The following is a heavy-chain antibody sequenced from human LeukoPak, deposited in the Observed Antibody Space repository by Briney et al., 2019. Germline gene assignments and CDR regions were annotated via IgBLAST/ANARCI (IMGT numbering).Heavy chain of an antibody. CDR2: IYTSGST. Sequence: SETLSLTCTVSGGSISSYYWSWIRQPAGKGLEWIGRIYTSGSTNYNPSLKSRVTMSVDTSKNQFSLRLSSVTAADTAVYYCARDRYYYDSSGYRFDPWGQGTLVTVSS. CDR1: GGSISSYY. V-gene: IGHV4-4*07. D-gene: IGHD3-22*01. CDR3: ARDRYYYDSSGYRFDP. J-gene: IGHJ5*02.